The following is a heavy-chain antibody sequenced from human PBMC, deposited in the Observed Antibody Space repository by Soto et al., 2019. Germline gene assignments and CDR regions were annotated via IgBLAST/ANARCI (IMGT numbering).Heavy chain of an antibody. V-gene: IGHV3-30*18. CDR2: ISYDGSNK. D-gene: IGHD3-3*01. CDR1: GFTFSSYG. Sequence: GGSLRLSCAASGFTFSSYGMHWVRQAPGKGLEWVAVISYDGSNKYYADSVKGRFTISRDNSKNTLYLQMNSLRAEDTAVYYCAKELFWSGYYRSRDYYGMDVWGHGTTVTVSS. CDR3: AKELFWSGYYRSRDYYGMDV. J-gene: IGHJ6*02.